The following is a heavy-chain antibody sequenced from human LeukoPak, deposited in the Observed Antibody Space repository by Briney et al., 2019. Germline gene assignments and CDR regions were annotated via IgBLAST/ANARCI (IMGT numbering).Heavy chain of an antibody. D-gene: IGHD3-16*01. V-gene: IGHV3-7*01. J-gene: IGHJ4*02. CDR1: GFTFSSYW. CDR2: IKQDGSEK. CDR3: ASGRQLGY. Sequence: AGSLSLTCAASGFTFSSYWKSWVRQAPGTGLEWVANIKQDGSEKYYVDSVKGRFTISRDNAKNSLYLQMNSLRAEDTALYYCASGRQLGYRGQGTLVTGSS.